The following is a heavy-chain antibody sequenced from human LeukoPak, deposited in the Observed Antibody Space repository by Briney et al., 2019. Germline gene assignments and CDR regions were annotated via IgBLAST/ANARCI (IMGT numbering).Heavy chain of an antibody. D-gene: IGHD4-23*01. CDR1: GGSFSGYY. V-gene: IGHV4-34*01. CDR3: ASSRGIGVTTVVTGHFDY. CDR2: INHSGST. Sequence: SSETLSLTCAVYGGSFSGYYWSWIRQPPGKGLEWIGEINHSGSTNYNPSLKSRVTISVDTSKNQFSLKLSSVTAADTAVYYCASSRGIGVTTVVTGHFDYWGQGTLVTVSS. J-gene: IGHJ4*02.